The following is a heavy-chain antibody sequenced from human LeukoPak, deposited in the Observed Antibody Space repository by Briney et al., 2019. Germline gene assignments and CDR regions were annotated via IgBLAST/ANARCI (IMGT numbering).Heavy chain of an antibody. CDR1: GYSISSGYY. CDR3: ARDGKTRYSGYDGAFDI. Sequence: SETLSLTCTVSGYSISSGYYWGWIRQPPGKGLEWIGSIYHSGSTYYNPSLKSRVTISVDTSKNQFSLKLSSVTAADTAVYYCARDGKTRYSGYDGAFDIWGQGTMVTVSS. D-gene: IGHD5-12*01. V-gene: IGHV4-38-2*02. J-gene: IGHJ3*02. CDR2: IYHSGST.